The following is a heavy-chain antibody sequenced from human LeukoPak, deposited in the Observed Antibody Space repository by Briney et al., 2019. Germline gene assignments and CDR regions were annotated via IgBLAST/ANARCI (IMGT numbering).Heavy chain of an antibody. D-gene: IGHD2-21*01. Sequence: GGSLRLSCAASGFLVNTNYMTWVRQAPGRGLEWVSFIYADGNTYYADSVKGRFTISRDNSKNTLYLQLSSLRTEDTGTYYCAKDMGDSDYYMDVWGKGTTVTVSS. CDR2: IYADGNT. CDR3: AKDMGDSDYYMDV. CDR1: GFLVNTNY. J-gene: IGHJ6*03. V-gene: IGHV3-53*01.